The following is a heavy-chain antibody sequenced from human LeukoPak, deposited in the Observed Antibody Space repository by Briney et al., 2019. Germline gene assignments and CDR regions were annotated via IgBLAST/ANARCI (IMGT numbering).Heavy chain of an antibody. Sequence: GGSLRLSCAASGFTVSSNYVSWVRQAPGKGLEWVSVIYSGGSTYYADSVKGRFTISRDNSKNTLYLQMNSLRAEDTAVYYCARPWYRGIAAAGPGDYWGQGTLVTVSS. J-gene: IGHJ4*02. V-gene: IGHV3-53*01. CDR1: GFTVSSNY. CDR2: IYSGGST. CDR3: ARPWYRGIAAAGPGDY. D-gene: IGHD6-13*01.